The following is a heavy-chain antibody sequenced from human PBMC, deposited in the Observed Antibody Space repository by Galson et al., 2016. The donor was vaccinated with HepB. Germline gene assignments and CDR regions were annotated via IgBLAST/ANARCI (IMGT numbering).Heavy chain of an antibody. Sequence: PALVKPTQTLTLTCTFSGFSLSSSGVGVGWIRQSPGKALEWLALIYWDGDERYSPSLKSRLTITKDTSKNRVVLTMTNMDPVDTATYFCARMGSGNYLFDYWGQGILVTVSS. V-gene: IGHV2-5*02. CDR1: GFSLSSSGVG. D-gene: IGHD1-26*01. CDR3: ARMGSGNYLFDY. CDR2: IYWDGDE. J-gene: IGHJ4*02.